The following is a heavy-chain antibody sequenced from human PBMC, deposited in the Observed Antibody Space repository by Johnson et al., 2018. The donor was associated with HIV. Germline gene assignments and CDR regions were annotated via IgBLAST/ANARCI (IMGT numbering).Heavy chain of an antibody. J-gene: IGHJ3*02. D-gene: IGHD1-20*01. Sequence: QVQLVESGGGLIQPGGSLRLSCAASGFTFSSYGMHWVRQAPGKGLEWVAVISYDVSNKYYADSVKGRFTISRDNAKNSLYLQMNSLRAEDTAVYYCAKGGYNWKFDGFDIWGQGTMVTVSS. CDR2: ISYDVSNK. CDR3: AKGGYNWKFDGFDI. CDR1: GFTFSSYG. V-gene: IGHV3-30*18.